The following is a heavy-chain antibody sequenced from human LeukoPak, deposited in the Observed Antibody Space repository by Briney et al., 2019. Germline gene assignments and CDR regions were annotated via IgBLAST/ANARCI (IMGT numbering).Heavy chain of an antibody. Sequence: PSETLSLTCTVSGGSISSGGYFWRWVRQHPAKGLGWLGYIYYSGSTYYNPSLKSRVTISVDTSKNQFSLKLSSVTAADTAVYYCAREYYDSSGQYYFDYWGQGTLVTVSS. CDR1: GGSISSGGYF. J-gene: IGHJ4*02. CDR3: AREYYDSSGQYYFDY. CDR2: IYYSGST. V-gene: IGHV4-31*03. D-gene: IGHD3-22*01.